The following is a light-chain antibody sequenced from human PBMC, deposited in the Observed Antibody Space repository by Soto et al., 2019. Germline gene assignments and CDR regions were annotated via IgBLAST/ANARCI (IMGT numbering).Light chain of an antibody. J-gene: IGLJ2*01. CDR1: SSNIGSNT. V-gene: IGLV1-44*01. CDR3: AAWDDSLNGLV. CDR2: SNN. Sequence: QSVLTQPPSASGTPGQRVTIPCSGSSSNIGSNTVNWYQQLPGTAPKLLIYSNNQRPSGVPDRFSGSKSGTSASLAISGLQSEDEADYYCAAWDDSLNGLVFGGGTKVTVL.